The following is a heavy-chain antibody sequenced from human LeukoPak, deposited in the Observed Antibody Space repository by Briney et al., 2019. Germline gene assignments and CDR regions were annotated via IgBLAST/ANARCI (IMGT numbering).Heavy chain of an antibody. J-gene: IGHJ4*02. V-gene: IGHV3-30*18. CDR3: AKQSGADRGHLDF. CDR2: ISYDGSNK. Sequence: PGGSLRLSCAASGFTFSSYAMHWVRQAPGKGLEWVAIISYDGSNKYYADSVKGRFTISRDNSKNTLYLQMNSLSPEDTAVYYCAKQSGADRGHLDFWGQGTLVTVSS. D-gene: IGHD4/OR15-4a*01. CDR1: GFTFSSYA.